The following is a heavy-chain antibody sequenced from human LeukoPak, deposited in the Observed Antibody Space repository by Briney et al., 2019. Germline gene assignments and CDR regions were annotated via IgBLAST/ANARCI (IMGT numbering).Heavy chain of an antibody. CDR1: GFTFSSYA. D-gene: IGHD4-17*01. V-gene: IGHV3-23*01. CDR3: ARVQSDYGDYTLDY. J-gene: IGHJ4*02. Sequence: PGGSLRLSCAASGFTFSSYAMSWVRQAPGKGLEWVSAISGSGGSTYYADSVKGRFTISRDNAKNSLYLQMNSLRAEDTAVYFCARVQSDYGDYTLDYWGQGTLVTVSS. CDR2: ISGSGGST.